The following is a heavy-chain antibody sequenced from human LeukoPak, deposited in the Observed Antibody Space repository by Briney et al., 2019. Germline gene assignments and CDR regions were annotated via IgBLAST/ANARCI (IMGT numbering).Heavy chain of an antibody. Sequence: PSETLSLTCTVSGDSISSYYWSWIRQPAGKGLEWIGRIYTSGSTNYNPSLKSRVTMSVDTSKNQFSLKLSSVTAADTAVYYCARLNYYDSSGYYYLDYWGQGTLVTVSS. J-gene: IGHJ4*02. CDR2: IYTSGST. D-gene: IGHD3-22*01. V-gene: IGHV4-4*07. CDR1: GDSISSYY. CDR3: ARLNYYDSSGYYYLDY.